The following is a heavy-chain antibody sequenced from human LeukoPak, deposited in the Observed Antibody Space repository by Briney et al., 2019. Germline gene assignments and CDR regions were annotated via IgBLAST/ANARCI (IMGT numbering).Heavy chain of an antibody. CDR2: ISSSSSTI. CDR1: GFTFSSYS. V-gene: IGHV3-48*04. Sequence: PGGSLRLSCAASGFTFSSYSMNWVRQAPGKGLEWVSYISSSSSTIYYADSVKGRFTISRDNAKNSLSLQMNSLRAGDTAVYYCARDIKGYMVRGVNPLFDYWGQGTLVTVSS. J-gene: IGHJ4*02. D-gene: IGHD3-10*01. CDR3: ARDIKGYMVRGVNPLFDY.